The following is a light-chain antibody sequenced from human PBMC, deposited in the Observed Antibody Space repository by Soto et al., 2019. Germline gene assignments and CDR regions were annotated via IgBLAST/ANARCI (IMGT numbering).Light chain of an antibody. CDR1: QSVRNN. J-gene: IGKJ1*01. CDR2: EAS. V-gene: IGKV3-15*01. Sequence: EIVMTQSPATLSVSPGERFTLSCRASQSVRNNLAWYQQKPGQAPRLLIYEASIRATGVPARFSGSGYGTEFTLIISSLQSEDFAVYYCQQHGVWPATFGQGTKVEMK. CDR3: QQHGVWPAT.